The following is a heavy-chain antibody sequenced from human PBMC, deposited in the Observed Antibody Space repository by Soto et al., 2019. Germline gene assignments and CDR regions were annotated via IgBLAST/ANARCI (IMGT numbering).Heavy chain of an antibody. D-gene: IGHD4-17*01. CDR1: GCSISSYY. CDR3: ARGNSYMTTVTHDY. Sequence: SETLSLTCTVSGCSISSYYWSWIRQPPGKGLEWIGYIYYSGSTNYNPSLKSRVTISVDTSKNQFSLKLSSVTAADTAVYYCARGNSYMTTVTHDYWGQGTLVTVSS. J-gene: IGHJ4*02. V-gene: IGHV4-59*01. CDR2: IYYSGST.